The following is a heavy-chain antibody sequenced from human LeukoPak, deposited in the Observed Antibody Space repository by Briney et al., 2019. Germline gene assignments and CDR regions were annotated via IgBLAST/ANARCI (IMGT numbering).Heavy chain of an antibody. CDR1: GYTFTSYA. V-gene: IGHV1-3*03. CDR2: INAGNGNT. D-gene: IGHD3-22*01. Sequence: GASVKVSCKASGYTFTSYAMHWVRQAPGQRLEWMGWINAGNGNTKYSQEFQGRVTITRDTSASTAYMELSSLRSEDMAVYYCARARLDSSGYYYATKGYFDDSGQRTLVTASS. CDR3: ARARLDSSGYYYATKGYFDD. J-gene: IGHJ4*02.